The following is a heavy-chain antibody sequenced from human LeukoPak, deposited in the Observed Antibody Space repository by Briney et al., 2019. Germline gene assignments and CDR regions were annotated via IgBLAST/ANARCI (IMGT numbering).Heavy chain of an antibody. D-gene: IGHD4-17*01. J-gene: IGHJ4*02. CDR3: ATADYGDYVAAGGAFDY. Sequence: SVKVSCKASGGTFSSYAISWVRQAPGQGLEWMGGIIPIFGTANYAQKFQGRVTITADESTSTAYMELSSLRSEDTAMYYCATADYGDYVAAGGAFDYWGQETLVTVSS. CDR2: IIPIFGTA. V-gene: IGHV1-69*01. CDR1: GGTFSSYA.